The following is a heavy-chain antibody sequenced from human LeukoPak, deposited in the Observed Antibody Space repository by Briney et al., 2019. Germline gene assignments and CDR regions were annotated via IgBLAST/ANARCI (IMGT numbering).Heavy chain of an antibody. Sequence: ASMKVSCKASGYTFTSYGISGVRQAPGQGLEWMGWISAYNGHTNYAQKVQGRVTMTTDTSTSTAYMELRSLRSDDTAVYYCARVFTISSGWYRSFDYWGQGTLVTVSS. CDR1: GYTFTSYG. D-gene: IGHD6-19*01. V-gene: IGHV1-18*01. CDR2: ISAYNGHT. J-gene: IGHJ4*02. CDR3: ARVFTISSGWYRSFDY.